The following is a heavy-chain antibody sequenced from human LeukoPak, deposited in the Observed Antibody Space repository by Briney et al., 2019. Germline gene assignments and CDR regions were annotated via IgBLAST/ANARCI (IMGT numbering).Heavy chain of an antibody. J-gene: IGHJ3*02. CDR1: GGSFSGSY. CDR3: ASLSGSYSYTFDI. CDR2: INHSGST. V-gene: IGHV4-34*01. Sequence: SETLSLTCAVYGGSFSGSYWSWIRQPPGKGLEWIGEINHSGSTNYNPSLKSRVTISVDTSKNQFSLKLSSVTAADTAVYYCASLSGSYSYTFDIWGQGTMVTVSS. D-gene: IGHD1-26*01.